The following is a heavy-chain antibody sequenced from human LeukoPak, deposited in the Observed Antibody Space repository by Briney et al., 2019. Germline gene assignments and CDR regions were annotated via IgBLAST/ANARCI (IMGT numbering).Heavy chain of an antibody. CDR1: GYTFTGYY. D-gene: IGHD6-6*01. CDR3: ASARVAARPFGMDV. J-gene: IGHJ6*02. V-gene: IGHV1-2*06. CDR2: INPNSGGT. Sequence: ASVKVSCKASGYTFTGYYMHWVRQAPGQGLEWMGRINPNSGGTNYAQKFQGRVTMTRDTSITTAYMELSRLRSDDTAVYYCASARVAARPFGMDVWGQGTTVTVSS.